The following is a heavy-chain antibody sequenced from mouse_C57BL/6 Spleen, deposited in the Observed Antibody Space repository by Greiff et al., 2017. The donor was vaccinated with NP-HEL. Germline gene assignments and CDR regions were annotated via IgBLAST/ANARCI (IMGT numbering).Heavy chain of an antibody. J-gene: IGHJ1*03. Sequence: QVQLKESGAELVRPGASVTLSCKASGYTFTDYEMHWVKQTPVHGLEWIGAIDPETGGTAYNQKFKGKAILTADKSSSTAYMELRSLTSEDSAVYYCTGDYYDEYFEVWGTGTTVTVSS. CDR3: TGDYYDEYFEV. CDR2: IDPETGGT. D-gene: IGHD1-1*01. CDR1: GYTFTDYE. V-gene: IGHV1-15*01.